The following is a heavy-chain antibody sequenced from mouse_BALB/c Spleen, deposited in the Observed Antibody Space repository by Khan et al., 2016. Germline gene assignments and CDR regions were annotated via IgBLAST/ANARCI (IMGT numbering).Heavy chain of an antibody. CDR2: ISSGSSTI. CDR1: GFTFSSFG. J-gene: IGHJ2*01. CDR3: ARYDYYFDY. V-gene: IGHV5-17*02. Sequence: EVELVESGGGLVQPGGSRKLSCAASGFTFSSFGMHWVRQAPEKGLEWVAYISSGSSTIYYADTVKGRFTISRDNPKYTLFLQMTSLRSEDTAMYYCARYDYYFDYWGQGTTLTVSS. D-gene: IGHD2-4*01.